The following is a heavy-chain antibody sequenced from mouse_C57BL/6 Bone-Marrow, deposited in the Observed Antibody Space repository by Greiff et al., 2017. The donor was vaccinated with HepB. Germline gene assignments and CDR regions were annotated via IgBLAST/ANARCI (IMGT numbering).Heavy chain of an antibody. Sequence: VQLQQPGAELVKPGASVKLSCKASGYTFTSYWMQWVKQRPGQGLEWIGEIDPSDSYTNYNQKFKGKATLTVDTSSSTAYMQLSSLTSEDSAVYDSARAVLYYFDYWGQGTTLTVSS. CDR1: GYTFTSYW. D-gene: IGHD6-1*01. J-gene: IGHJ2*01. CDR3: ARAVLYYFDY. V-gene: IGHV1-50*01. CDR2: IDPSDSYT.